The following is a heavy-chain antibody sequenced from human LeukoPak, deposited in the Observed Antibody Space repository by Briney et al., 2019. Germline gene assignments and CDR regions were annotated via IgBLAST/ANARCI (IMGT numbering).Heavy chain of an antibody. D-gene: IGHD3-22*01. CDR1: GGTFSSYA. Sequence: SVKVSCKASGGTFSSYAISWVRQAPGLGLEWMGGIIPIFGTANYVQKFQGRVTITTDESTSTAYMELSSLRSEDTAVYYCARSPYDSSAYFDYWGQGTLVTVSS. J-gene: IGHJ4*02. V-gene: IGHV1-69*05. CDR3: ARSPYDSSAYFDY. CDR2: IIPIFGTA.